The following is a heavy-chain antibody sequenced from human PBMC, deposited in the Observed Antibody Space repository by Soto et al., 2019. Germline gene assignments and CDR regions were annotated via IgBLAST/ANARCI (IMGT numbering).Heavy chain of an antibody. CDR2: IIPIFGTA. CDR3: ARRIAAAGTYYYYGMDV. J-gene: IGHJ6*02. Sequence: QVQLVQSGAEVKKPVSSVKVSCKASGGTFSSYAISWVRQAPGQGLEGMGGIIPIFGTANYAQKFQGRVTITADESTSTAYMELSSLRSEDTAVYYCARRIAAAGTYYYYGMDVWGQGTTVTVSS. D-gene: IGHD6-13*01. CDR1: GGTFSSYA. V-gene: IGHV1-69*12.